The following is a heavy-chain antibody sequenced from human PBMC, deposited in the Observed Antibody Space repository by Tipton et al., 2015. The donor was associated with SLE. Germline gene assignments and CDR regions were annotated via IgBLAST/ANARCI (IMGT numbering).Heavy chain of an antibody. Sequence: SLRLSCTVSGFTVSSNYMNWVRQAPGKGLEWVSVIYSGGSTYYADSVKGRFTISRDNSKNTLYLQMNSLRAEDTAVYYCAKDYGSSGWYYFDYWGQGTLVTVSS. CDR1: GFTVSSNY. D-gene: IGHD6-19*01. CDR2: IYSGGST. V-gene: IGHV3-53*01. J-gene: IGHJ4*02. CDR3: AKDYGSSGWYYFDY.